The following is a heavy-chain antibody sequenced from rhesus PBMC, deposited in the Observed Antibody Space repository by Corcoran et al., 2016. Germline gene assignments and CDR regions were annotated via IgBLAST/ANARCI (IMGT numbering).Heavy chain of an antibody. Sequence: VQLQQSGPGLVKPSDTLSLTCPVSGGSFSTGWWPWVRPPPGKGLEWSGECSDNGVGANYNPSLRSRLTFSKYSSKNQCALSLTSVTAADTAVYFCGRWRSSRIDYWGQGVLVTVSS. CDR3: GRWRSSRIDY. V-gene: IGHV4-80*01. CDR1: GGSFSTGW. J-gene: IGHJ4*01. CDR2: CSDNGVGA.